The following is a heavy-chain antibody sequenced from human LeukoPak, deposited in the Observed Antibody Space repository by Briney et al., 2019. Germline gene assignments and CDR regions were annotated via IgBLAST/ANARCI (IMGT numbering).Heavy chain of an antibody. Sequence: GSLRLSCVASGFTFNSYWMNWVRQAPGKGLEWVVNIKQDGSEKYYVDSVKGRFTISRDNAKNSLYLQMNSLRAKDTAMYYCAKPITISGATDAFDIWGQGTMVTVSS. V-gene: IGHV3-7*01. CDR2: IKQDGSEK. CDR3: AKPITISGATDAFDI. D-gene: IGHD3-3*01. J-gene: IGHJ3*02. CDR1: GFTFNSYW.